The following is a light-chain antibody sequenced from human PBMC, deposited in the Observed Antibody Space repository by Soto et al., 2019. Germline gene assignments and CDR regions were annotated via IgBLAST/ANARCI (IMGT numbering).Light chain of an antibody. Sequence: EVVLTQSPTALSLTPGEGVPLSCRANQGIGDTLAWYQHKPGQTPRLLIYDTSTRATGIPDRFSGSGSGTDFTLTISRLEPEDFAVYCCQQFDGSLWTFGPGTKVDI. CDR3: QQFDGSLWT. CDR2: DTS. CDR1: QGIGDT. J-gene: IGKJ1*01. V-gene: IGKV3-20*01.